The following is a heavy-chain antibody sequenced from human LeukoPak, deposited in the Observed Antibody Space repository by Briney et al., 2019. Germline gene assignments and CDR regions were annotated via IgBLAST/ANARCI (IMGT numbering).Heavy chain of an antibody. J-gene: IGHJ3*02. CDR1: GFTFSSYA. D-gene: IGHD3-22*01. CDR3: ASQDYYDSSRDGAFDI. Sequence: PGGSLRLSCAASGFTFSSYAMSWVRQAPGKGLEWVSATSGSGGTTYYADSVKGRFTISRDNSKNTLYLQMNSLRAEDTAVYYCASQDYYDSSRDGAFDIWGQGTMVTVSS. CDR2: TSGSGGTT. V-gene: IGHV3-23*01.